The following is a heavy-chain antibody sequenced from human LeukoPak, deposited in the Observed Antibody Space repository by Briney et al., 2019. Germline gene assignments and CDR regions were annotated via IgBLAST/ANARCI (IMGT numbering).Heavy chain of an antibody. D-gene: IGHD5-24*01. J-gene: IGHJ4*02. CDR1: GFTFSSYA. CDR2: ISGSGGST. CDR3: AKVNWGDGYNSGLDY. V-gene: IGHV3-23*01. Sequence: GGSLRLSCAASGFTFSSYAMSWVRQAPGKGLEWVSAISGSGGSTYYADSVKGRFTISRDNSKNTLYLQMNSLRAEDTAVYYCAKVNWGDGYNSGLDYWGQGTLVTVSS.